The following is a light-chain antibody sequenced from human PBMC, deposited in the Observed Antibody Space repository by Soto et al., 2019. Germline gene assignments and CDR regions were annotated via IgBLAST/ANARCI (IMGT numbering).Light chain of an antibody. CDR3: MQARQTPWT. J-gene: IGKJ1*01. V-gene: IGKV2-28*01. CDR1: QSLLHSNGYNY. CDR2: LGS. Sequence: DTVMTQSPLSLPVTPGEPASISCRSSQSLLHSNGYNYLDWYLQKPGQSPQLLIYLGSNRASGVPDRFSGSGSGTDFTLKISRVEAEDVGVYYCMQARQTPWTFGQGTKVEIK.